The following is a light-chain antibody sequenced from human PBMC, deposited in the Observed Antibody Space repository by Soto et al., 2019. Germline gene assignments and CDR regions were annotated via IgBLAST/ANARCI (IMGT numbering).Light chain of an antibody. CDR1: QSFSSW. J-gene: IGKJ3*01. CDR3: QQYNSYSIT. Sequence: DIQMTQSPSTLSASVGDRVTITCRASQSFSSWLAWYQQKPGKAPKPLIYKASSLESGVPSRFSGSGSGTEFTLTISSLQPDDFATYYCQQYNSYSITFGPGTKVDIK. CDR2: KAS. V-gene: IGKV1-5*03.